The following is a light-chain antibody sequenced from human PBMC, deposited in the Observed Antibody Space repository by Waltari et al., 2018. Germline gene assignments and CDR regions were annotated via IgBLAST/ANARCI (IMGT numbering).Light chain of an antibody. CDR1: SSDVGYSKY. CDR3: SSLTITSTVL. Sequence: QSALTQPASVSGSPGQSITISCRGTSSDVGYSKYVSWYQPHPGKAPKLIIYEVSDRPSGVSDRFSGSKSGNTASLTISGLQAEDEADYYCSSLTITSTVLFGGGSKLTVL. J-gene: IGLJ2*01. V-gene: IGLV2-14*01. CDR2: EVS.